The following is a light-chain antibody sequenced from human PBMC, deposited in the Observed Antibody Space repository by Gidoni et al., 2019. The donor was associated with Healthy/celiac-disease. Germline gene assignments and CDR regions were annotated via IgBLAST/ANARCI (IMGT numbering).Light chain of an antibody. J-gene: IGKJ4*01. Sequence: DIQTPQSPSSLSASVGDRVTITRRTSQGISNYLAWYQQKPGKVPKLLIYAASTLQSGVPSRFSGSGSGTDFTLTISSLQPEDVATYYCQKYNSAPQLTFGGXTKVEIK. CDR1: QGISNY. CDR3: QKYNSAPQLT. CDR2: AAS. V-gene: IGKV1-27*01.